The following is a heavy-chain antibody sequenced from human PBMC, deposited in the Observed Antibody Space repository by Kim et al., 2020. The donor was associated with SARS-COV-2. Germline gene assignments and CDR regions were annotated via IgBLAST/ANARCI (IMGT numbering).Heavy chain of an antibody. CDR3: AKGAAYSNYGMDV. Sequence: PDTVKGRFTISRDNSKNTLYLQMNSLRAEDTAVYYCAKGAAYSNYGMDVWGQGTTVTVSS. J-gene: IGHJ6*02. V-gene: IGHV3-23*01. D-gene: IGHD4-4*01.